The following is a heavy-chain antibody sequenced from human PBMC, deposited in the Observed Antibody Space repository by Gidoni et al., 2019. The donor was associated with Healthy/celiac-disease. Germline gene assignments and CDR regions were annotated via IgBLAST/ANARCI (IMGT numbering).Heavy chain of an antibody. V-gene: IGHV3-23*04. Sequence: EVQLVESGGGLVQPGGSLRPFCAASGFSFSSYAMSWVCQAPGQGLGWVSALSGSGGSNNYADPVKGRLTISRDNSKNTLYLQMNSLRVEDTAVYYCTSYSSSWGPFDYWGQGTLVTVSS. J-gene: IGHJ4*02. CDR1: GFSFSSYA. D-gene: IGHD6-13*01. CDR2: LSGSGGSN. CDR3: TSYSSSWGPFDY.